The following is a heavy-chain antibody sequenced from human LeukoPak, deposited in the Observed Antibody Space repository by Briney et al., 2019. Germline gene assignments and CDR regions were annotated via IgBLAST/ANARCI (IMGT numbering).Heavy chain of an antibody. J-gene: IGHJ3*01. CDR3: AKVGGYISGSDGFDL. V-gene: IGHV3-72*01. D-gene: IGHD3-10*01. Sequence: PGGSLRLSCVGSGFIFSDQHMDWVRQAPGKGLEWVGRIRERANSYTTEYAASVQGRFTISRDDSRNSLFLQMKSLKTEDTALYYCAKVGGYISGSDGFDLWGRGTMVTVSS. CDR2: IRERANSYTT. CDR1: GFIFSDQH.